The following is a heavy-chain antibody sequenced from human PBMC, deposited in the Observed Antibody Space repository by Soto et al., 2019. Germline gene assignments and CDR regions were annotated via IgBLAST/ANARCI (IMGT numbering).Heavy chain of an antibody. V-gene: IGHV3-23*01. Sequence: EVQLLESGGGLVQPGGSLRLSCAASGFTFGTYAMKWLRQAPGRGLECVSFISGSGRTTYYAESVKGRFTVSRDNSKATMYLQLNTLRAEDTALYYCAIFRGPSYSYYYMDVWGKGTTVTVSS. CDR1: GFTFGTYA. D-gene: IGHD2-21*01. CDR3: AIFRGPSYSYYYMDV. J-gene: IGHJ6*03. CDR2: ISGSGRTT.